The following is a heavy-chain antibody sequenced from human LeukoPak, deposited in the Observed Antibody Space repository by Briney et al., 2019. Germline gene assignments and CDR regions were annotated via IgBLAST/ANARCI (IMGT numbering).Heavy chain of an antibody. CDR3: ARVGYSSGWYFDY. CDR1: GFTFSTYS. J-gene: IGHJ4*02. Sequence: GGSLRLSCAASGFTFSTYSMNWVRQAPGKGLEWVSSISSTSSYIYYADSVKGRFTISRDNAQKSLYLQMNSLRAEDTAVYYCARVGYSSGWYFDYWAREPWSPSPQ. CDR2: ISSTSSYI. V-gene: IGHV3-21*01. D-gene: IGHD6-19*01.